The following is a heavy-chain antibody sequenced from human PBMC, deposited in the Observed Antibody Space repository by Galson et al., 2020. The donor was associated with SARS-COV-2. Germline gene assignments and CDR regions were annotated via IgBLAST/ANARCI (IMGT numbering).Heavy chain of an antibody. CDR3: ARHYYDSSNTPSDY. V-gene: IGHV3-7*01. CDR2: INQHGTEN. D-gene: IGHD3-22*01. Sequence: TGGSLRLSCAASGFTFSSYWMSWVRQAPGKGLEWVANINQHGTENYYVDSVTGRFTISRDNLKNLLFLQMNSLRVEDTAVYFCARHYYDSSNTPSDYWGQGTLVAVSS. J-gene: IGHJ4*02. CDR1: GFTFSSYW.